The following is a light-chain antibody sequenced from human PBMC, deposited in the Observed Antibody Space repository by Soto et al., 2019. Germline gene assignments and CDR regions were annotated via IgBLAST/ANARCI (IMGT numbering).Light chain of an antibody. V-gene: IGKV1-5*01. J-gene: IGKJ1*01. Sequence: DIPLTQSHSTLSASLVEPVSIXRGASERISGWLAWHQQKPGKAPKLLIYDVSALKRGVPPRFSGSGSGTEFTLTINSLQPDDFATYYCQQYHIYSGTFGQGTKVDIK. CDR2: DVS. CDR3: QQYHIYSGT. CDR1: ERISGW.